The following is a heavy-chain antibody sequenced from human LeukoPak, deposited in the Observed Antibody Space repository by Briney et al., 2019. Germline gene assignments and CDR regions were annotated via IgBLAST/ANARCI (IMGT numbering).Heavy chain of an antibody. CDR1: GFTFSGYW. Sequence: GGSLTLPCAASGFTFSGYWMSWLRQAPGKELEWVANIKQDGGEKYYVDSVKGRFTISRDNAKNSLYLQMNSLRAEDTAVYYCARDRGFGQADVWGKGTTVTVSS. CDR2: IKQDGGEK. CDR3: ARDRGFGQADV. D-gene: IGHD3-10*01. J-gene: IGHJ6*03. V-gene: IGHV3-7*01.